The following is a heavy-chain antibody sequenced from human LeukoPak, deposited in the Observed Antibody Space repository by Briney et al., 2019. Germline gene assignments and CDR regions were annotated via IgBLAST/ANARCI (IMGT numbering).Heavy chain of an antibody. J-gene: IGHJ3*02. V-gene: IGHV4-59*01. Sequence: SETLSLTCTVSGGSISSYYWSWIRQPPGKGLEWIGYIYYSGSTNYNPSLKSRVTISVDTSKNQFSLKLSSVTAADTAVYYCARDRYCSGGSCYARDDAFDIWGQGTMVTVSS. D-gene: IGHD2-15*01. CDR3: ARDRYCSGGSCYARDDAFDI. CDR2: IYYSGST. CDR1: GGSISSYY.